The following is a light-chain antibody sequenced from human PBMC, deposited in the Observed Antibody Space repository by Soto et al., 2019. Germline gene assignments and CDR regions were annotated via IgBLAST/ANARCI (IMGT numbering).Light chain of an antibody. Sequence: DFPVTQSPSSLPASVGDRVTITCRTSQNIRQDLNWYQQKPGSPPKLLIHSALFLQSGVPSRFSGSGSGTDFALTISSLQPDDFAIYYCQQTYRTPPFTFGPGTRVDLK. CDR1: QNIRQD. CDR2: SAL. J-gene: IGKJ3*01. V-gene: IGKV1-39*01. CDR3: QQTYRTPPFT.